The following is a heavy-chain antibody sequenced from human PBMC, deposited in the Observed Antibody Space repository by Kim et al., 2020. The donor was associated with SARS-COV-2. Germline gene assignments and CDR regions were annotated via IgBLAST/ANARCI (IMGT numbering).Heavy chain of an antibody. Sequence: SGNTNYNPSLKSRVTISVDTSKRQISLKVFSVTAADTAVYYCARTYYGFDYWSQGTLVTVSS. V-gene: IGHV4-34*01. J-gene: IGHJ4*02. D-gene: IGHD3-22*01. CDR3: ARTYYGFDY. CDR2: SGNT.